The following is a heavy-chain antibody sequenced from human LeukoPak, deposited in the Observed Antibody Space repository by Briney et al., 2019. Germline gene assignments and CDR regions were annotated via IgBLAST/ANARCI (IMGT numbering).Heavy chain of an antibody. Sequence: SETLSLTCAVCGGSFSGYYWSWIRRPPGKGLEWIGEINHSGSTNYNPSLKSRVTISVDTSKNQFSLKLSSVTAADTAVYYCARVSVRGVIVNYFDYWGQGTLVTVSS. CDR1: GGSFSGYY. J-gene: IGHJ4*02. CDR3: ARVSVRGVIVNYFDY. V-gene: IGHV4-34*01. CDR2: INHSGST. D-gene: IGHD3-10*01.